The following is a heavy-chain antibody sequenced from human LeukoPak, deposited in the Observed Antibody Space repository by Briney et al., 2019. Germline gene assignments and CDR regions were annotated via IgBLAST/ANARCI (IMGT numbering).Heavy chain of an antibody. CDR1: GFTFSSYG. CDR2: ISGSGGNS. D-gene: IGHD4-17*01. J-gene: IGHJ4*02. CDR3: AKAATVTTWWFDY. Sequence: GGSLRLSCAAFGFTFSSYGMTWVRQAPGKGLEWVSAISGSGGNSYYADSVKGRFTISRENSKNTVYLQMNSLRAEDTAVYYCAKAATVTTWWFDYWGQGTLVTVSS. V-gene: IGHV3-23*01.